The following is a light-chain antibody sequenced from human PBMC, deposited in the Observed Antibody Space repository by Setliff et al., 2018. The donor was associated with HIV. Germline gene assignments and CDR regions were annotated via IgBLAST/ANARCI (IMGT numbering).Light chain of an antibody. Sequence: QSVLAQPASVSGSPGQSITISCTGTSSDVGGYNYVSWYQQHPGKAPKVMIYEVSNRPSGVPDRFSGSKSGNTASPIISGLQAEDEADYYCFSFTSSSTYVFGPGTKVTVL. V-gene: IGLV2-14*01. CDR3: FSFTSSSTYV. CDR2: EVS. J-gene: IGLJ1*01. CDR1: SSDVGGYNY.